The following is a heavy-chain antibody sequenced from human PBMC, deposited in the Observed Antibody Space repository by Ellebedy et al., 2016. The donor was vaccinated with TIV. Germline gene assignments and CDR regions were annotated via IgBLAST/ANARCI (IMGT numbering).Heavy chain of an antibody. CDR1: GFSFSNSG. V-gene: IGHV3-21*06. J-gene: IGHJ5*02. Sequence: PGGSLRLSCAASGFSFSNSGMNWVRQAPGKGLEWVASITSRGTSIHHGASMKGRFTISRDKADNSLYLQINRLRAEDTAVYYCAGGNLGGVPNWFDPWGQGTLVIVSS. D-gene: IGHD3-16*01. CDR3: AGGNLGGVPNWFDP. CDR2: ITSRGTSI.